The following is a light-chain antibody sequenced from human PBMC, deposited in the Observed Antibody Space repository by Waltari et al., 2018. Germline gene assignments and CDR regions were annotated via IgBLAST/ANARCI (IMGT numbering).Light chain of an antibody. V-gene: IGLV3-1*01. CDR3: QAWDSSIV. Sequence: SYELTQPPSVSVSPGQTASTTCPGDTLGGKYASWHQPKPGQSPVLVIYEDRRRPSGIPERFSGSNSGNTATLTISGTQAMDEADYYGQAWDSSIVFGGGTKLTVL. CDR2: EDR. CDR1: TLGGKY. J-gene: IGLJ2*01.